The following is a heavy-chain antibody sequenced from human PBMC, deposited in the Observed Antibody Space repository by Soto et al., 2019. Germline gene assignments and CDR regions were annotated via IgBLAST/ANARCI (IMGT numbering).Heavy chain of an antibody. CDR2: IYSGGTT. CDR1: ALTASKNY. D-gene: IGHD3-10*01. J-gene: IGHJ6*02. Sequence: EVQLVESGGGLVQPGGSLRLSCAGSALTASKNYMSWVRQPPGKGLEWVSVIYSGGTTYYADSVKDRFSISRENSKSTLYLQMDNLRAGDTAVYYCARGGSGSDWDYYGMDVWGQGTRVTVSS. CDR3: ARGGSGSDWDYYGMDV. V-gene: IGHV3-66*01.